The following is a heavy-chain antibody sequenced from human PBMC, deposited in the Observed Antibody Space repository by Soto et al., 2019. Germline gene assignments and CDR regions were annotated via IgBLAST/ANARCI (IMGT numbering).Heavy chain of an antibody. CDR1: GGSISSYY. Sequence: SETLSLTCTVHGGSISSYYWSWNRQPPGKGLEWIGYIYYSGSTNYNPSLKSRVTISVDTSKNQFSLKLSSVTAADTAVYYCARVSQKGAVAGYYYYGMDVWGQGTTVT. CDR2: IYYSGST. D-gene: IGHD6-19*01. V-gene: IGHV4-59*01. CDR3: ARVSQKGAVAGYYYYGMDV. J-gene: IGHJ6*02.